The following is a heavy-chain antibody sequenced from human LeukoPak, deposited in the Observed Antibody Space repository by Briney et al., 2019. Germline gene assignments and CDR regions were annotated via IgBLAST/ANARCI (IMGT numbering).Heavy chain of an antibody. CDR3: AKEHCSGGSCYRPPDAFDI. Sequence: GGSLRLSCAASGFTFSSYAMSWVRQAPGKGLEWVSAISGSGGSTYYADSVKGRFTISRDNSKNTLYLQMNSLRAEDTAVYYCAKEHCSGGSCYRPPDAFDIWGQGTMVTVPS. CDR1: GFTFSSYA. D-gene: IGHD2-15*01. J-gene: IGHJ3*02. CDR2: ISGSGGST. V-gene: IGHV3-23*01.